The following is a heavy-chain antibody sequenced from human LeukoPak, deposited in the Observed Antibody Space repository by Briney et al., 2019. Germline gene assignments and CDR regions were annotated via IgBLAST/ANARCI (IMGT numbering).Heavy chain of an antibody. CDR2: IKQDGSEK. Sequence: GGSLRLSCAASGFTFSSYWMSWVRQAPGKGLEWVANIKQDGSEKYYVDSVKGRFTISRDNAKNSLYLQMNSLRAEDTAVYYCARGTLLLYDFWSGTADYWGQGTLVTVSS. J-gene: IGHJ4*02. D-gene: IGHD3-3*01. V-gene: IGHV3-7*01. CDR3: ARGTLLLYDFWSGTADY. CDR1: GFTFSSYW.